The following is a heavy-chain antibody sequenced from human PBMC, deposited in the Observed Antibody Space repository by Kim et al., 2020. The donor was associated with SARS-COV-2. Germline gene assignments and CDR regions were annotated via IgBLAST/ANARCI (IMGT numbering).Heavy chain of an antibody. Sequence: GGSLRLSCAASGFTFSSYSMNWVRQAPGKGLEWVSSISSSSSYIYYADSVKGRFTISRDNAKNSLYLQMNSLRAEDTAVYYCAREGVFGDYVLGNAFDIWGQGTMVTVSS. D-gene: IGHD4-17*01. CDR3: AREGVFGDYVLGNAFDI. CDR1: GFTFSSYS. J-gene: IGHJ3*02. CDR2: ISSSSSYI. V-gene: IGHV3-21*01.